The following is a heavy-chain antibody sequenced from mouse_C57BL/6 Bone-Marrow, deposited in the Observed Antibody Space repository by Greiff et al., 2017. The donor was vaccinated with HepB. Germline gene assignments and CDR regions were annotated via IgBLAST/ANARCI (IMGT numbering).Heavy chain of an antibody. CDR1: GFTFSSYA. CDR3: SRDGVSTTTPYAMDY. CDR2: ISSGGDYI. D-gene: IGHD5-5*01. J-gene: IGHJ4*01. V-gene: IGHV5-9-1*02. Sequence: EVKLVESGEGLVKPGGSLKLSCAASGFTFSSYAMSWVRQTPEKRLEWVAYISSGGDYIYYADTVKGRFTISRDNARNTLYLQMSSLKSEDTAMYYCSRDGVSTTTPYAMDYWGQGTSVTVSS.